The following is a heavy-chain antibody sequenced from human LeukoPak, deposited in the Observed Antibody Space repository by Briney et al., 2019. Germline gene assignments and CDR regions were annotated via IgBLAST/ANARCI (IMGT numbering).Heavy chain of an antibody. J-gene: IGHJ5*02. CDR3: ARDLSDSSGYYPPWFDP. D-gene: IGHD3-22*01. CDR2: IIPIFGIA. V-gene: IGHV1-69*04. CDR1: GGTFISYA. Sequence: GSSVKVSCKASGGTFISYAISWVRQAPGQGREWMGRIIPIFGIANYAQKFQGRVTITADKSTSTAYMELSSLRSEDTAVYYCARDLSDSSGYYPPWFDPWGQGTLVTVSS.